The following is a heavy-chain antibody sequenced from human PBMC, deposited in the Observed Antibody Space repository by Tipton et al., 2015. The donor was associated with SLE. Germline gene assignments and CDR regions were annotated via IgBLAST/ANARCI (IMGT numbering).Heavy chain of an antibody. V-gene: IGHV4-39*07. Sequence: TLSLTCTVSGDSISSSSYYRGWIRQPPGKGLEWIGTFYYSGNTYFNPSLKSRVTISVDTSKNQFSLRLSSVTAADTAVYYCAREAVGSGFGAFDIWGQGTMVTVSS. D-gene: IGHD3-3*01. CDR1: GDSISSSSYY. CDR3: AREAVGSGFGAFDI. CDR2: FYYSGNT. J-gene: IGHJ3*02.